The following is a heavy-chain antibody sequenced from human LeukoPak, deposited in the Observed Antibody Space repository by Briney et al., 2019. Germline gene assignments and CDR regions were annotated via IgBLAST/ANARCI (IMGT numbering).Heavy chain of an antibody. J-gene: IGHJ4*02. CDR3: AKGVGATSLYYFDY. Sequence: GGSLRLSCAASGFTFSSYGMSWVRQAPGKGLEWVSAISGSGGSTYYADSVKGRFTISRDNSKNTLYLQMNSLRAEDTAVYYCAKGVGATSLYYFDYWGQGTLVTVSS. V-gene: IGHV3-23*01. D-gene: IGHD1-26*01. CDR1: GFTFSSYG. CDR2: ISGSGGST.